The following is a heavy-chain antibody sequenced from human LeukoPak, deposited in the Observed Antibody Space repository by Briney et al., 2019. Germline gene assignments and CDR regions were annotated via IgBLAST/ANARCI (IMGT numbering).Heavy chain of an antibody. CDR2: IYHSGST. D-gene: IGHD1-1*01. CDR1: GGSISSGGYY. J-gene: IGHJ4*02. CDR3: ARGNNWNDPFNY. V-gene: IGHV4-30-2*01. Sequence: PSETLSLTCTVSGGSISSGGYYWSWIRQPPGKGLEWIGYIYHSGSTYYNPSLKSRVTISVDRSKNQFSLKLSSVTAADTAVYYCARGNNWNDPFNYWGQGTLVTVSS.